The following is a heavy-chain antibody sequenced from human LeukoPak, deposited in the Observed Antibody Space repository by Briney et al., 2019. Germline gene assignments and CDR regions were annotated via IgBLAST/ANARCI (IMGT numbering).Heavy chain of an antibody. V-gene: IGHV4-39*01. CDR2: IYYRGST. CDR3: ARQGYYGSGYIDY. CDR1: GGSISSGSYY. D-gene: IGHD3-10*01. Sequence: SETLSLTCTVSGGSISSGSYYWGWIRQPPGKGLEWIGSIYYRGSTYHNPALKSRVTISVDTSKNQFSLKLSSVTAADTAVYYCARQGYYGSGYIDYWGQGTLVTVSS. J-gene: IGHJ4*02.